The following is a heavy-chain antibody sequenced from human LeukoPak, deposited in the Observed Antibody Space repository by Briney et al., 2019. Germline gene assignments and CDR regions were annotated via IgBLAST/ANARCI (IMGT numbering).Heavy chain of an antibody. D-gene: IGHD3-22*01. V-gene: IGHV3-30*03. Sequence: GGSLRLSCAASGFTFSSHGMNWVRQAPGKGLEWVAVISYDGSNKYYADSVKGRFTISRDNSKNTLYLQMNSLRAEDTAVYYCARDPGYYYDSSGYEQFDYWGQGTLVTVSS. CDR3: ARDPGYYYDSSGYEQFDY. CDR2: ISYDGSNK. J-gene: IGHJ4*02. CDR1: GFTFSSHG.